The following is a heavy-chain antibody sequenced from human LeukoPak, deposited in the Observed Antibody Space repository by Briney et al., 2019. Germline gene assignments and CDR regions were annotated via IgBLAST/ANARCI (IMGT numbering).Heavy chain of an antibody. V-gene: IGHV3-33*06. CDR2: IWYDGSNR. J-gene: IGHJ4*02. CDR3: AKTWALYYFDY. D-gene: IGHD7-27*01. Sequence: GRSLRLSCAASGFTFSRYGMHWVRQAPGKGLEWVAVIWYDGSNRQYADSVKGRFTISRDNSKNTLYLQMNSLRAEDTAVYYCAKTWALYYFDYWGQGTLVTVSS. CDR1: GFTFSRYG.